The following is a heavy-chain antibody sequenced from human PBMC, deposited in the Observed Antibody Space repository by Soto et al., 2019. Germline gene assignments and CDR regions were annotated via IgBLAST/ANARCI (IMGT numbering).Heavy chain of an antibody. CDR1: GFTFSNYD. Sequence: GSLRLSCAASGFTFSNYDMHWVRQYTGKGLEWVSAIGPVGDTYYPGSVKGRFTISRENAKNSLYLQMNSLRAEDTAVYYCARKFRTFYDTWGQGTLVTVSS. CDR3: ARKFRTFYDT. V-gene: IGHV3-13*01. D-gene: IGHD3-22*01. J-gene: IGHJ4*02. CDR2: IGPVGDT.